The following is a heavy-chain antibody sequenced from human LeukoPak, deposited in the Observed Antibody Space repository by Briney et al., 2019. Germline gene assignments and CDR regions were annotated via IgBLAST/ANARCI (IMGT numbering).Heavy chain of an antibody. CDR2: IRTDENHK. CDR3: AKDNDYAI. J-gene: IGHJ3*02. Sequence: GGXLRLSCAVSGFTFSSSGMHWVRQAPGRGLEGVAFIRTDENHKEYAESVKGRLTISRDNSKNTLYLQVNSLRPEDTAVYYCAKDNDYAIWGQGTLVTVSS. V-gene: IGHV3-30*02. D-gene: IGHD5-12*01. CDR1: GFTFSSSG.